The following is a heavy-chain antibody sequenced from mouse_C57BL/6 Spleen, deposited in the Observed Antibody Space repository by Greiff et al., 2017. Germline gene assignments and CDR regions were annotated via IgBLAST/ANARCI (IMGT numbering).Heavy chain of an antibody. CDR3: TRSGDGYYDAMDY. CDR2: IYPGNSDT. V-gene: IGHV1-5*01. CDR1: GYTFTSYW. D-gene: IGHD2-3*01. Sequence: VQLQQSGTVLARPGASVKMSCKTSGYTFTSYWMHWVKQRPGQGLECIGAIYPGNSDTSYNQKFKGKAKLTAVTSASTAYMELSSLTNEDSAVYYCTRSGDGYYDAMDYWGQGTSVTVSS. J-gene: IGHJ4*01.